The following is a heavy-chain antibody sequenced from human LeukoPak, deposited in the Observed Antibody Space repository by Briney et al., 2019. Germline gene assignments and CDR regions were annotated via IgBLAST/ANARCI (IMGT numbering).Heavy chain of an antibody. CDR2: IYYSGST. CDR3: ARGGGGRYCSSTSCSTQTNNWFDP. D-gene: IGHD2-2*01. Sequence: PSETLSLTCTVSGGSISSYYWSWIRQPLGKGLEWIGYIYYSGSTNYNPSLKSRVTISVDTSKNQFSLELSSVTAADTAVYYCARGGGGRYCSSTSCSTQTNNWFDPWGQGTLVTVSS. CDR1: GGSISSYY. J-gene: IGHJ5*02. V-gene: IGHV4-59*01.